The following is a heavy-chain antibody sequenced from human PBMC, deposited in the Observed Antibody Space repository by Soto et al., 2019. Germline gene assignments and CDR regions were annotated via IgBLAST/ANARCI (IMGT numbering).Heavy chain of an antibody. CDR2: INSDGSST. CDR3: ARASDSSGWYGSFDY. Sequence: EVQLVESGGGLVQPGGSLRLSCAASGFTFSSYWMHWVRQAPGKGLVWVSRINSDGSSTSYADSVKGRFTISRDNAKNTLYLQMNSLRAEDTAVYYCARASDSSGWYGSFDYWGQGTLVTVSS. V-gene: IGHV3-74*01. D-gene: IGHD6-19*01. CDR1: GFTFSSYW. J-gene: IGHJ4*02.